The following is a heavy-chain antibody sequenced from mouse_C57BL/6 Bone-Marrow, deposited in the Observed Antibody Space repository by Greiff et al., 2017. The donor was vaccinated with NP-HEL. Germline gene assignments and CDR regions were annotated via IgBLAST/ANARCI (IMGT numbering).Heavy chain of an antibody. CDR2: IYPGDGDT. CDR3: ARDSSGYPDYYAMDY. J-gene: IGHJ4*01. Sequence: VQLQESGPELVKPGASVKISCKASGYAFSSSWMNWVKQRPGKGLEWIGRIYPGDGDTNYNGKFKGKATLTADKSSSTAYMQLSSLTSEDSAVYFCARDSSGYPDYYAMDYWGQGTSVTVSS. CDR1: GYAFSSSW. D-gene: IGHD3-2*02. V-gene: IGHV1-82*01.